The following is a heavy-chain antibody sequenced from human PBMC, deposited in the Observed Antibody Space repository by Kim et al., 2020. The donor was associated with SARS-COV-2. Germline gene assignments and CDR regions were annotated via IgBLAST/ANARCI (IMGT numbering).Heavy chain of an antibody. CDR2: IYHSGST. D-gene: IGHD3-10*01. CDR1: GGSISSGGYS. J-gene: IGHJ6*02. V-gene: IGHV4-30-2*01. Sequence: SETLSLTCAVSGGSISSGGYSWSWIRQPLGKGLEWIGYIYHSGSTYYNPSLKSRVTISVDRSKNQFSLKLSSVTAADTAVYYCAGGPGSYTLYYYYGMDVWGQGTTVTVSS. CDR3: AGGPGSYTLYYYYGMDV.